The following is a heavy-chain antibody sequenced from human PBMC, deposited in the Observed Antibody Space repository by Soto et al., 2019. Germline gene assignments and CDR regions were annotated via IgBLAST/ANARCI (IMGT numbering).Heavy chain of an antibody. V-gene: IGHV3-30-3*01. CDR2: ISYDGGNQ. CDR3: ARGPITQTSFIDH. J-gene: IGHJ4*02. Sequence: SPMHWVRQAPGKGLEWVTVISYDGGNQYYADSVKGRFTISRDNSKDTLYLQMHSLRSDDTAVYFCARGPITQTSFIDHWGQGTLVTVSS. D-gene: IGHD1-20*01. CDR1: SP.